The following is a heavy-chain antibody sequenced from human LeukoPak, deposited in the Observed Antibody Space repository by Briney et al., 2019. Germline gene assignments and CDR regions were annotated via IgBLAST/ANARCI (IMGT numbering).Heavy chain of an antibody. CDR3: ARAIGIAAAGPSRYYFDY. J-gene: IGHJ4*02. D-gene: IGHD6-13*01. CDR2: INHSGST. Sequence: SETLSLTCAVYGGSFSGYYWSWIRQPPGKGLEWIGEINHSGSTSYNPSLKSRVTISVDTSKNQFSLKLSSVTAADTAVYYCARAIGIAAAGPSRYYFDYWGQGTLVTVSS. V-gene: IGHV4-34*01. CDR1: GGSFSGYY.